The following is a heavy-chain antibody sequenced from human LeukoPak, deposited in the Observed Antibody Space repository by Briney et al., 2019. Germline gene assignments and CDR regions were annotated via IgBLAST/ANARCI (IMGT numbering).Heavy chain of an antibody. CDR1: GGSFSGYY. D-gene: IGHD3-3*01. J-gene: IGHJ6*03. Sequence: SETLSLTCAVYGGSFSGYYWSWIRQPPGKGLEWIGEINHSGSTNYNPSLKSRVTISVDTSKNQFSLKLSSVTAADTAVYYCARELRFLRYYYMDVWGKGTTVTVSS. V-gene: IGHV4-34*01. CDR3: ARELRFLRYYYMDV. CDR2: INHSGST.